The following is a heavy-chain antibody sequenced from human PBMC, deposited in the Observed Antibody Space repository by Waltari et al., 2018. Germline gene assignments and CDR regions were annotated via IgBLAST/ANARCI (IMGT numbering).Heavy chain of an antibody. J-gene: IGHJ6*02. V-gene: IGHV3-21*01. CDR2: ISSSSSYI. CDR3: ARDLRAALGMDV. Sequence: EVQLVESGGGLVKPGGSLRLSCAASGFTFSSYSMKWLRQAPGKGLEWVSSISSSSSYIYYADSVKGRFTISRDNAKNSLYLQMNSLRAEDTAVYYCARDLRAALGMDVWGQGTTVTVSS. CDR1: GFTFSSYS. D-gene: IGHD6-6*01.